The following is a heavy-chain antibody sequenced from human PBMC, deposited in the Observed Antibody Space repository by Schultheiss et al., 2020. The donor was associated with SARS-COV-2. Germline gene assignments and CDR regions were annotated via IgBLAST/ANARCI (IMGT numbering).Heavy chain of an antibody. CDR3: ATHMYYYDSSGFDY. J-gene: IGHJ4*02. CDR2: INTNTGNP. D-gene: IGHD3-22*01. Sequence: ASVKVSCKASGYTFTGYYMHWVRQAPGQGLEWMGWINTNTGNPTYAQGFTGRFVFSLDTSVSTAYLQISSLKAEDTAVYYCATHMYYYDSSGFDYWGQGTLVTVSS. CDR1: GYTFTGYY. V-gene: IGHV7-4-1*02.